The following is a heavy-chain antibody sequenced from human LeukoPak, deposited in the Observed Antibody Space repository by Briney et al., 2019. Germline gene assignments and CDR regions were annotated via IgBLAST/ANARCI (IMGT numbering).Heavy chain of an antibody. CDR3: ARSPIMITFGGVIVDNWFDP. CDR1: GYTFTAYY. CDR2: IKPNSGGT. V-gene: IGHV1-2*02. D-gene: IGHD3-16*02. Sequence: GASVKVSCKASGYTFTAYYMHWVRQAPGQGLEWMGWIKPNSGGTNYAQKFQGRVTMTRDTPISTAYMELSRLRSDDTAVYYCARSPIMITFGGVIVDNWFDPWGQGTLVTVSS. J-gene: IGHJ5*02.